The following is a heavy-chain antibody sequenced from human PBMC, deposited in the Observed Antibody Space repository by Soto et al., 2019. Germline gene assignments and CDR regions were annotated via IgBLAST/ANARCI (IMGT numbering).Heavy chain of an antibody. D-gene: IGHD1-26*01. V-gene: IGHV1-2*04. CDR2: INPNSGGT. Sequence: GASVKVSCKASGYTFTGYYMHWVRQAPGQGLEWMGWINPNSGGTNYAQKFQGWVTMTRDTSISTAYMELSSLRSEDTAVYYCARGLFGMELTQSDYWGQGTLVTVSS. J-gene: IGHJ4*02. CDR3: ARGLFGMELTQSDY. CDR1: GYTFTGYY.